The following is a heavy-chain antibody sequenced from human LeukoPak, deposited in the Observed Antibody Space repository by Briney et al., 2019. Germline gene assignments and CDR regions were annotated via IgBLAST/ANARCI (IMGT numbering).Heavy chain of an antibody. J-gene: IGHJ6*03. CDR1: GFTFSSYS. Sequence: GGSLGLSCAASGFTFSSYSMNWVRQAPGKGLEWVSSISSSSSYIYYADSVKGRFTISRDNSKNALYLQINSLRAEDTAVYYCAKVGGDIYYYYYMDGWGKGTTVTVSS. D-gene: IGHD2-21*01. CDR3: AKVGGDIYYYYYMDG. V-gene: IGHV3-21*04. CDR2: ISSSSSYI.